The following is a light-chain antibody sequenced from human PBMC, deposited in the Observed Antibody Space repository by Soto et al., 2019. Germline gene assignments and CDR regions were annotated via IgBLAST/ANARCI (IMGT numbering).Light chain of an antibody. CDR2: DTS. CDR1: TGAVTSGHY. CDR3: LLSYSGARGV. J-gene: IGLJ2*01. Sequence: QAVATQEPSLTVSPGGTVTSTCGSSTGAVTSGHYPYWFQQKPGQAPRTLIYDTSNKHSWTPARFSGSLLGGKAALTLSGAQPEDEAEYYCLLSYSGARGVFGGGNKLTVL. V-gene: IGLV7-46*01.